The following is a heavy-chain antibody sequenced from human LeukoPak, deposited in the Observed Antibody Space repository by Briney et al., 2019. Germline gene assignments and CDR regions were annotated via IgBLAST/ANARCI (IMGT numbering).Heavy chain of an antibody. CDR1: GYTFTGHY. D-gene: IGHD6-13*01. V-gene: IGHV1-2*02. Sequence: ASVKVSCKASGYTFTGHYMHWVRQAPGQGLDWMGWINPNSGGTNYAQKFQGRVTMTRDTFISTAYMELSRLRSDDTAVYYCAREVPSRRIAAAGTLSYWGQGTLVTVSS. CDR2: INPNSGGT. J-gene: IGHJ4*02. CDR3: AREVPSRRIAAAGTLSY.